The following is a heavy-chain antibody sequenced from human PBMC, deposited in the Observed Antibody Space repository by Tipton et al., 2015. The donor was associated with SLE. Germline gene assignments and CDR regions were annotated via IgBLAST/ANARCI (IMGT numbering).Heavy chain of an antibody. J-gene: IGHJ3*02. D-gene: IGHD1-26*01. Sequence: GSLRLSCAASGFTFSSYEMNWVRQAPGKGLEWVSYISSSGSTIYYADSVKGRFTISRDNAKNTLYLQMNSLRAEDTAAYYCATRWSYGAFDIWGQGTMVTVSS. V-gene: IGHV3-48*03. CDR2: ISSSGSTI. CDR1: GFTFSSYE. CDR3: ATRWSYGAFDI.